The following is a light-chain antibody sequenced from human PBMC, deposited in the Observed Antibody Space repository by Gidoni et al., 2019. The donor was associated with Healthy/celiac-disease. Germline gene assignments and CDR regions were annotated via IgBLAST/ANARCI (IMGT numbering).Light chain of an antibody. Sequence: DIQMTQSPSTLSASLGDRVTSTCRASQSISSWLAWYQQKPGKAPKLLIYKASSLESGVPSRFSGSGSGTEFTLTISSLQPYYFATYFFQQYNSYSRTFGQXTKVEIK. CDR1: QSISSW. J-gene: IGKJ1*01. CDR3: QQYNSYSRT. CDR2: KAS. V-gene: IGKV1-5*03.